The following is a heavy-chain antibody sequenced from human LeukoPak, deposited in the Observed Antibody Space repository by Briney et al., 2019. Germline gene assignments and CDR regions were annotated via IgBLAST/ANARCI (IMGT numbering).Heavy chain of an antibody. D-gene: IGHD1-26*01. V-gene: IGHV1-69*05. CDR2: IIPIFGTA. CDR1: GGTFSSYA. J-gene: IGHJ5*02. CDR3: ARGRSLVGATWFDP. Sequence: AAVKVSCKASGGTFSSYAISWVRQAPGQGLEWMGGIIPIFGTANYAQKFQGRVTITTDESTSTAYMELSSLRSEDTAVYYCARGRSLVGATWFDPWGQGTLVTVSS.